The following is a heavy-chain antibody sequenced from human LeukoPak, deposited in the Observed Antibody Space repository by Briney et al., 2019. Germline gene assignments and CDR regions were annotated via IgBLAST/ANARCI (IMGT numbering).Heavy chain of an antibody. CDR1: GGTFSRYA. V-gene: IGHV1-69*01. J-gene: IGHJ6*01. CDR3: ARALPRGKYYDILTGYKYYYGMDV. D-gene: IGHD3-9*01. Sequence: SVNVSCKASGGTFSRYATSWLRQAPGQRLECMGGIIPIFGTANYAQKFQGRATITADESTSTAHMELSSLGSEDTAVYYCARALPRGKYYDILTGYKYYYGMDVGGQGTTVTVSS. CDR2: IIPIFGTA.